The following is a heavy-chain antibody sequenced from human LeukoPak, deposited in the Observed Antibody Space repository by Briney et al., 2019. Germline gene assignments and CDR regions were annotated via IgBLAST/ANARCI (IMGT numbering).Heavy chain of an antibody. V-gene: IGHV1-18*01. CDR2: ISAYNGNT. CDR3: ARELSDYGDPRAFDI. J-gene: IGHJ3*02. CDR1: GYTFTSYG. D-gene: IGHD4-17*01. Sequence: ASVKVSCKASGYTFTSYGISWVRQAPGQGLEWMGWISAYNGNTNYAQKLQGRVTMTTDTSTSTAYMELRSLRSDDTAVYYCARELSDYGDPRAFDIWGQGTMVTVSS.